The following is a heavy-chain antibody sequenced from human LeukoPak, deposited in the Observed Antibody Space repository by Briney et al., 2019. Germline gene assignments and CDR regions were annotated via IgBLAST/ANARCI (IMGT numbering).Heavy chain of an antibody. V-gene: IGHV4-59*01. Sequence: SETLSLTCTVSGGSISSYYWSWIRQPPGKGLEWIGYIYYSGSTNYNPSLKSRVTISVDTSKNQFSLKLSSVTAADTAVYYCARETSQRGAHYMDVWGKGTMVTVSS. CDR3: ARETSQRGAHYMDV. CDR1: GGSISSYY. D-gene: IGHD3-16*01. J-gene: IGHJ6*03. CDR2: IYYSGST.